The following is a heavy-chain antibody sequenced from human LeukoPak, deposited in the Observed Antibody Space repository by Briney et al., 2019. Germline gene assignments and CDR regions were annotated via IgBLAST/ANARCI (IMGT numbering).Heavy chain of an antibody. CDR1: GGSIRSYY. Sequence: PSETLSLTCTVSGGSIRSYYWSWIRQPAGKGLEWIGRIYHSGSTNDNPSLKSRVTMSVDTSKNQFSLRLSSVTAADTAVYYCVKSAGKDGYRDSFDIWGQGTLVTVSS. V-gene: IGHV4-4*07. CDR3: VKSAGKDGYRDSFDI. D-gene: IGHD5-24*01. CDR2: IYHSGST. J-gene: IGHJ3*02.